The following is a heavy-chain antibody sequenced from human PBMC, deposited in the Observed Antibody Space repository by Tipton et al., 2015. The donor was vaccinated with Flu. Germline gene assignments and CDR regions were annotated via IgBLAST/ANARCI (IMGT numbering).Heavy chain of an antibody. J-gene: IGHJ5*02. V-gene: IGHV4-59*01. CDR3: AREGSGWYRNWFDP. D-gene: IGHD6-19*01. Sequence: GLVKPSETLSLTCTVSGGSISSYYWSWIRQPPGKGLEWIGYIYSSGRTNYNPPLKSRVTISVDTSKNQFSLKLSSVTAADTAVYYCAREGSGWYRNWFDPWGQGTLVTVSS. CDR1: GGSISSYY. CDR2: IYSSGRT.